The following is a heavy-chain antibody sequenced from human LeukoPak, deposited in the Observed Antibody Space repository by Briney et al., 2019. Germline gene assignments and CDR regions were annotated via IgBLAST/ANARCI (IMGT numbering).Heavy chain of an antibody. D-gene: IGHD2-8*01. CDR1: GYTFTGYY. CDR2: INPNSGGT. CDR3: ARNGVSSSSGYYYYYYMDV. J-gene: IGHJ6*03. V-gene: IGHV1-2*02. Sequence: GASVNVSCKASGYTFTGYYMHWVRQAPGQGLEWMGWINPNSGGTNYAQKFQGRVTMTRDTSISTAYMELSRLRSDDTAVYYCARNGVSSSSGYYYYYYMDVWGKGTTVTVSS.